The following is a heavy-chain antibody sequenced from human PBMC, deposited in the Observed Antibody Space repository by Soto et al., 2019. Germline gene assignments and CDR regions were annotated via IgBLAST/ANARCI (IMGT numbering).Heavy chain of an antibody. CDR2: INPNSGGT. Sequence: ASVKVSCKASGYTFTGYYMHWVRQAPGQGLEWMGWINPNSGGTNYAQKFQGWVTMTRDTSISTAYMELSRLRSDDTAVYYCARGSLVVVVAAPFAFDIWGQGTMVTVSS. CDR1: GYTFTGYY. J-gene: IGHJ3*02. CDR3: ARGSLVVVVAAPFAFDI. D-gene: IGHD2-15*01. V-gene: IGHV1-2*04.